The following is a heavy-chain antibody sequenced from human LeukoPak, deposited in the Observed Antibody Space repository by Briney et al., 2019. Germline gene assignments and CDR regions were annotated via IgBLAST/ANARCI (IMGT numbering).Heavy chain of an antibody. Sequence: ASVKVSCKASGYTFTGYYMHWVRQAPGQGLEWMGWINPNSGGTNYAQKFQGRVTMTRDTSISTAYMELCRLRTDDTAVYYCASGGGTSCLLGYCSGGSRYWGQGTLVTVSS. CDR1: GYTFTGYY. CDR3: ASGGGTSCLLGYCSGGSRY. J-gene: IGHJ4*02. D-gene: IGHD2-15*01. CDR2: INPNSGGT. V-gene: IGHV1-2*02.